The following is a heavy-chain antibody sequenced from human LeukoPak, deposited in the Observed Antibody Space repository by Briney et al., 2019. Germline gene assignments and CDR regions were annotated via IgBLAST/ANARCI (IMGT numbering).Heavy chain of an antibody. CDR2: IYYSGGT. J-gene: IGHJ5*02. D-gene: IGHD6-6*01. CDR1: GGSISSHY. Sequence: SETLSLTCTVSGGSISSHYWSWIRQPPGKGLEWIGYIYYSGGTNYNPSLKSRVTISVDTSKNQFSLKLSSVTAADTAVYYCAREGSSSFWFDPWGQGTLVTVSS. V-gene: IGHV4-59*11. CDR3: AREGSSSFWFDP.